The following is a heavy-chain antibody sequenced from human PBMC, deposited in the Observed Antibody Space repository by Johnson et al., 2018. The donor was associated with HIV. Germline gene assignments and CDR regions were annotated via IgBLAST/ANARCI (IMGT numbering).Heavy chain of an antibody. J-gene: IGHJ3*02. CDR3: TTDYHAVFGGFDI. V-gene: IGHV3-15*01. D-gene: IGHD4-23*01. Sequence: MQLVESGGGLVQSGGSLRLSCAASGLTFKNVWMSWVRQAPGKGLEWVGRIKTKPDGGTTDYAAPVKGRFTISRDDSKDTLYLQMSSLKTDDTAVYYCTTDYHAVFGGFDIWGQGTMVTVSS. CDR1: GLTFKNVW. CDR2: IKTKPDGGTT.